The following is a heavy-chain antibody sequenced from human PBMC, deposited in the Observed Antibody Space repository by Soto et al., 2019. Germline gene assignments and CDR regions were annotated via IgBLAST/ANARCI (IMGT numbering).Heavy chain of an antibody. CDR1: GFTFSSYA. Sequence: GGSLRLSCAASGFTFSSYAMSWVRQAPGKGLEWVSAISGSGGSTYYADSVKGRFTISRDNSKNTLYLQMNSLRAEDTAVYYCARGEQLAYGMDVWGQETTVTVSS. D-gene: IGHD6-6*01. V-gene: IGHV3-23*01. CDR3: ARGEQLAYGMDV. J-gene: IGHJ6*02. CDR2: ISGSGGST.